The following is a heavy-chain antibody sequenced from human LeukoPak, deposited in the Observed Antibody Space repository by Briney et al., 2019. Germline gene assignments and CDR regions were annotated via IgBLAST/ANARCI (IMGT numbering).Heavy chain of an antibody. J-gene: IGHJ4*02. CDR2: INSDGSST. Sequence: PGGSLRLSCAASGFTFSSYWMHWVRQAPGKGLVWVSRINSDGSSTSYADSVKGRFTISRDNAKNTLYLQMNSLRAEDTAVYYCARVPRGIAAAFDYWGQGILVTVSS. V-gene: IGHV3-74*01. D-gene: IGHD6-13*01. CDR1: GFTFSSYW. CDR3: ARVPRGIAAAFDY.